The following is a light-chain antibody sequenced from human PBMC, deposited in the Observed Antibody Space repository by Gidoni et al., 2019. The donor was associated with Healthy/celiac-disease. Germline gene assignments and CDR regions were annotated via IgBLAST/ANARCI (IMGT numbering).Light chain of an antibody. Sequence: ELVLTQSPATLSLSPGERATLSCRASQSVSSYLAWYQQKPGQAPRLHIYDASNRSTGIPARFSGSGSGTGFTLTISSLEPEDFAVYYCQQRSNWPPKWTFXXXTKVEIK. CDR1: QSVSSY. V-gene: IGKV3-11*01. J-gene: IGKJ1*01. CDR3: QQRSNWPPKWT. CDR2: DAS.